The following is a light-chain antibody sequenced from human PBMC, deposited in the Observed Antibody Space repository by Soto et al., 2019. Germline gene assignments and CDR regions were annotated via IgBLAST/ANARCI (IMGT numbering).Light chain of an antibody. V-gene: IGKV1-12*01. Sequence: DIQMTQSPSSVSASVGDRVTITCRASQGINNWLARYHQKPGKAPKLLIYAASSLQSGVPSRFSGSGSGTEFTLTISSLQPEDFATYYCQQSNSFPYTFGQGTKLEIK. CDR2: AAS. J-gene: IGKJ2*01. CDR1: QGINNW. CDR3: QQSNSFPYT.